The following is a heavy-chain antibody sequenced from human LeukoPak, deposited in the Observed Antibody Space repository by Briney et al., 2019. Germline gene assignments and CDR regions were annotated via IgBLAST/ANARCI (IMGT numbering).Heavy chain of an antibody. J-gene: IGHJ4*02. V-gene: IGHV1-18*01. D-gene: IGHD2-15*01. CDR1: GYTFTSYG. CDR2: ISAYNGNT. CDR3: ARSGAGTYCCGGSCYLDY. Sequence: GASVKVSCKASGYTFTSYGISWVRQAPGQGLEWMGWISAYNGNTNYAQKLQGRVTMTTDTSTSTAYMELRSLRSDDTAVYYCARSGAGTYCCGGSCYLDYWGQGTLVTVSS.